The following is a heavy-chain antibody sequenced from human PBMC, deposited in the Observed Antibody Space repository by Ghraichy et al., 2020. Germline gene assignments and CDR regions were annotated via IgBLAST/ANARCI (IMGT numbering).Heavy chain of an antibody. V-gene: IGHV4-31*03. D-gene: IGHD6-13*01. CDR1: GDSITRGGYY. J-gene: IGHJ5*02. CDR2: IYYSGTT. CDR3: ARQIRYPQGHSWRNWFDH. Sequence: SETLSLTCTVSGDSITRGGYYWSWIRQHPGQGLEWIGYIYYSGTTNYNPSLKSRLTISVDTSKNQFSLKLSSVTAADTAVYYCARQIRYPQGHSWRNWFDHWGQGTLVTV.